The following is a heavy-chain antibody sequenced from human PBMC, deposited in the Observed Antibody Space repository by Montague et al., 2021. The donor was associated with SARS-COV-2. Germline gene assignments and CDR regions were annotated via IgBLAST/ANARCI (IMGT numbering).Heavy chain of an antibody. J-gene: IGHJ4*02. CDR2: IYASGST. D-gene: IGHD3-3*01. Sequence: SETLSLTCSISGVSITSYYWSWVRQPAGKGLEWIGHIYASGSTNYSPSLKSRVRLSIDNPKNQFSLKLESLTAADTGVYYCVRDGGNWYYFDYWGQGALVTVSS. CDR3: VRDGGNWYYFDY. V-gene: IGHV4-4*07. CDR1: GVSITSYY.